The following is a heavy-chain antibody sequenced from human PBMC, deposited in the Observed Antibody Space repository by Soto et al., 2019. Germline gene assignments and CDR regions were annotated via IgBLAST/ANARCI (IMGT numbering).Heavy chain of an antibody. Sequence: QVQLQESGPGLVKPSETLSLTCTVSGGSISSYYWSWIRQPPGKGLEWIGYIYYSGGTNYNPSLKRRVTMSVDTSKNQFSLKLSSVTAADTDVYYCARGYGDYVSDYWGQGTRVTVS. D-gene: IGHD4-17*01. V-gene: IGHV4-59*01. J-gene: IGHJ4*02. CDR3: ARGYGDYVSDY. CDR2: IYYSGGT. CDR1: GGSISSYY.